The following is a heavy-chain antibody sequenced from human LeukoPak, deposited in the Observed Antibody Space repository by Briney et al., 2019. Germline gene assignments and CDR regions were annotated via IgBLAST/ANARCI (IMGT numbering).Heavy chain of an antibody. CDR3: ARGQGHYYYYYYMDV. J-gene: IGHJ6*03. CDR2: MNPNSGNT. V-gene: IGHV1-8*01. CDR1: GYTFTSYD. Sequence: GASVKVSCKASGYTFTSYDINWVRQATGQGLEWMGWMNPNSGNTGYAQKFQGRVTMTRNTSISTDYMELNSLRSEDTAVYYCARGQGHYYYYYYMDVWGKGTMVTVSS.